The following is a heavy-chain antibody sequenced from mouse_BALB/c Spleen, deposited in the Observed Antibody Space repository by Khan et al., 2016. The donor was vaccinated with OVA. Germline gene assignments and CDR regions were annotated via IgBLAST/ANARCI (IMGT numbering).Heavy chain of an antibody. CDR2: INTYTGEP. CDR1: GYTFTNYG. D-gene: IGHD1-2*01. V-gene: IGHV9-3-1*01. J-gene: IGHJ4*01. CDR3: AREVGYFYAMDY. Sequence: QIQLVQSGPELKKPGETVKISCKASGYTFTNYGMNWVKQAPGKGLKWMGWINTYTGEPTYADDFKGRFSFSLETSASTAYLQINNLKTEDTATYFCAREVGYFYAMDYWGQGTSVTVSS.